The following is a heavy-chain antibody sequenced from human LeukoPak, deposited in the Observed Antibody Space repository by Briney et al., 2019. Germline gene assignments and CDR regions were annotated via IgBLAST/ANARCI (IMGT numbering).Heavy chain of an antibody. Sequence: ASVNVSCKASGYTFTGYYMHWVRQAPGQGLEGMGWINPNSGGTNYAQKFQGRVTMTRDTSISTAYMELSRLRSDDTAVYYCARGSRAITMVRGAKEFDYWGQGTLVTVSS. D-gene: IGHD3-10*01. V-gene: IGHV1-2*02. CDR3: ARGSRAITMVRGAKEFDY. J-gene: IGHJ4*02. CDR2: INPNSGGT. CDR1: GYTFTGYY.